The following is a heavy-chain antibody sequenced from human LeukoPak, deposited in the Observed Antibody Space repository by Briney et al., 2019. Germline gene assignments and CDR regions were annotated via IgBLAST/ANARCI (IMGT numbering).Heavy chain of an antibody. V-gene: IGHV4-61*02. Sequence: SQTLSLTCTVSGGSISNGDYFWSWIRQPAGKGLEWIGRMSISGSSNYNPSLKSRVTISADTSKNQFFPKFNSVTAADTAMYYCAADPLWSAGAYWGQGTLVTVSS. CDR2: MSISGSS. CDR3: AADPLWSAGAY. D-gene: IGHD3-10*01. CDR1: GGSISNGDYF. J-gene: IGHJ4*02.